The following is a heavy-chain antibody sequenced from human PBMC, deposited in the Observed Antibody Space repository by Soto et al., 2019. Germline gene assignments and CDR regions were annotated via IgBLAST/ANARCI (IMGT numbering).Heavy chain of an antibody. Sequence: PGGSLRLSCAASGFTFSSYAMSWVRTAPGKGLEWVSAICGSGGSTYYADSVKGRFTISRDNSKNTLYLQMNSLRAEDTAVYYCSGSLGATTSFDYWGQGTLVTVSS. CDR3: SGSLGATTSFDY. CDR1: GFTFSSYA. V-gene: IGHV3-23*01. D-gene: IGHD1-26*01. CDR2: ICGSGGST. J-gene: IGHJ4*02.